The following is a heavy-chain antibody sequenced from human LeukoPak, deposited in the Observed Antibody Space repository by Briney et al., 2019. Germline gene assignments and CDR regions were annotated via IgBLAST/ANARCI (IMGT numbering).Heavy chain of an antibody. J-gene: IGHJ2*01. Sequence: GASVKVSCKASGYTFTSYYMHWVRQAPGQGPEWMGIINPSGGSTSYAQKFQGRVTMTRDTSTSTVYMELSSLRSEDTAVYYCARDRGYCSGGSCYSGWYFDLWGRGTLVTVSS. CDR3: ARDRGYCSGGSCYSGWYFDL. CDR1: GYTFTSYY. D-gene: IGHD2-15*01. V-gene: IGHV1-46*01. CDR2: INPSGGST.